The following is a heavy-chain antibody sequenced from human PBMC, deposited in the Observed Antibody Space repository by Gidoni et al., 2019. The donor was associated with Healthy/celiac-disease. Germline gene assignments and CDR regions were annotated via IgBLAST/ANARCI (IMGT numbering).Heavy chain of an antibody. Sequence: VQPGRSLRLSCAASGFTFSSYAMHWVRQAPGKGLEWVAVISYDGSNKYYADSVKGRFTISRDNSKTTLYLQMNSLRAEDTAVYYCARDWDYCDYASSDPWGQGTLVTVPS. V-gene: IGHV3-30-3*01. CDR3: ARDWDYCDYASSDP. J-gene: IGHJ5*02. CDR2: ISYDGSNK. CDR1: GFTFSSYA. D-gene: IGHD4-17*01.